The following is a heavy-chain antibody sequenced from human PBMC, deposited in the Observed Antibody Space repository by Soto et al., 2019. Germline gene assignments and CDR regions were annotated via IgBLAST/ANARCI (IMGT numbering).Heavy chain of an antibody. J-gene: IGHJ4*02. V-gene: IGHV3-21*01. CDR2: ISRSSSYI. CDR3: ARWDILATSDY. Sequence: EVQLVGSGGGLVKPGGSLRLSCAASGFTFSSYSMNWVRQAPGKGMEWVSSISRSSSYIYYADSVKGRFTISRDNAKNSLYLQMNTPRAEDTAVYYCARWDILATSDYWGQGTLVTVSS. D-gene: IGHD5-12*01. CDR1: GFTFSSYS.